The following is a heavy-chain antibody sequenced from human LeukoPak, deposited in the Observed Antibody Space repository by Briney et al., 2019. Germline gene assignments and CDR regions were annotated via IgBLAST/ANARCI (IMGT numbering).Heavy chain of an antibody. CDR3: ARDLGDYVGYYYYGMDV. D-gene: IGHD4-17*01. CDR2: INAGNGNT. Sequence: ASVKVSCKASGYTFTSYAMHWVRQAPGQRLEWMGWINAGNGNTKYSQKFQGRVTITRDTSASTAYMELSSLRSEDTAVYYCARDLGDYVGYYYYGMDVWGQGTTVTVS. J-gene: IGHJ6*02. V-gene: IGHV1-3*01. CDR1: GYTFTSYA.